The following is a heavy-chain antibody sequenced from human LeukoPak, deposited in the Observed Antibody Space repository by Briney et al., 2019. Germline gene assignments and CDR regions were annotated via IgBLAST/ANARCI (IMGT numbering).Heavy chain of an antibody. CDR3: AREGGRWSFYD. V-gene: IGHV3-66*01. CDR1: GFTLSSNY. Sequence: GGSLRLSCAASGFTLSSNYMSWVRQAPGKGLEWVSVIYSGGSTYSSDSVKGRFTISRDNSKDTLYLQMNSLRAEDTAVYYCAREGGRWSFYDWGQGTLVTVSS. D-gene: IGHD3-10*01. CDR2: IYSGGST. J-gene: IGHJ4*02.